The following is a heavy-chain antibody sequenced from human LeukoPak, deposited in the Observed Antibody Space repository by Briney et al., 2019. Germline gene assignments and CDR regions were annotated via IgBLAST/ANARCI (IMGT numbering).Heavy chain of an antibody. J-gene: IGHJ6*03. V-gene: IGHV3-20*04. CDR2: INWNGGST. D-gene: IGHD6-13*01. CDR3: ARGPDSSSWYFRYYYMDV. Sequence: PGGSLRLSCAASGFTFDDYGMSWVRQAPGKGLEWVSGINWNGGSTGYADSVKGRFTISRDNAKNSLYLQMNSLRAEYTALYYCARGPDSSSWYFRYYYMDVWGKGTTVTVSS. CDR1: GFTFDDYG.